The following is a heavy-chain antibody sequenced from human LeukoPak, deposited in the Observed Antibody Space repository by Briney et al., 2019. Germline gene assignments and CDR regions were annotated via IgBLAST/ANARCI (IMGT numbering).Heavy chain of an antibody. CDR3: ARGGIAARPVDY. V-gene: IGHV3-21*01. J-gene: IGHJ4*02. Sequence: GGSLRLSCAASGLTFSSYSMNWVRQAPGKGLEWVSSISSSSSYIYYADSVKGRFTISRDNAKNSLYLQMNSLRAEDTAVYYCARGGIAARPVDYWGQGTLVTVSS. CDR2: ISSSSSYI. D-gene: IGHD6-6*01. CDR1: GLTFSSYS.